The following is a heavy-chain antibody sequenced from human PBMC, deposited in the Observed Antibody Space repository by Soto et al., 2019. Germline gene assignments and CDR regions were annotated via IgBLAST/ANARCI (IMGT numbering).Heavy chain of an antibody. CDR1: GFSLTTTSMG. Sequence: QITLKESGPPLVSPAQPLTLTCAFSGFSLTTTSMGVAWIRQPPGKALEWLALIYWDDDQRYSPSLKDRLTISKDTSRSRVVLTTSNMNPEDTGTYFCAHAGDYDLLSFDHWGPGTLVTVSS. D-gene: IGHD4-17*01. CDR2: IYWDDDQ. V-gene: IGHV2-5*02. J-gene: IGHJ4*02. CDR3: AHAGDYDLLSFDH.